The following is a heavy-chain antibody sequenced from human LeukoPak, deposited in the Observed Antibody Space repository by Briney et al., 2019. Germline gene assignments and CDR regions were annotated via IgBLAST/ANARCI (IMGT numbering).Heavy chain of an antibody. D-gene: IGHD3-22*01. V-gene: IGHV1-69*05. CDR2: IIPIFGTA. CDR1: GGTFSSYA. CDR3: ASYPVVEGSYYDSSDHVIVYFQH. J-gene: IGHJ1*01. Sequence: SVKVSCKASGGTFSSYAISWVRQAPGQGLEWMGGIIPIFGTANYAQKFQGRVTIPTDESTSTAYMELSSLRSEDTAVYYCASYPVVEGSYYDSSDHVIVYFQHWGQGTLVTVSS.